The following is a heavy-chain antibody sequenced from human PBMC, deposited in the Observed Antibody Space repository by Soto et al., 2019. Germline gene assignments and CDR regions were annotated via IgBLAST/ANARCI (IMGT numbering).Heavy chain of an antibody. CDR2: IIAMLDTA. Sequence: QVQLVQTGAEVKKPGSSVRVSCKASGGTFSSSTITWVRQAPGEGVEWMGRIIAMLDTADYAQKFQGRVTHPTRKATDTAYMEVSTLRTEDTAVYLGVTDCPLGSVFSGFAQSDHWGQGSLVTIPS. V-gene: IGHV1-69*08. D-gene: IGHD2-21*01. J-gene: IGHJ4*02. CDR3: VTDCPLGSVFSGFAQSDH. CDR1: GGTFSSST.